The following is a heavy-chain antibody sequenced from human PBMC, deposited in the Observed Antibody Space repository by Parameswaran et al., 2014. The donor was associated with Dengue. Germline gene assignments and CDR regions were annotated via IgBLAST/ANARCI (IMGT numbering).Heavy chain of an antibody. CDR2: IIPVLGMA. Sequence: SWVRQAPGQGLEWMGRIIPVLGMANYAQKFQGTVTITADKSTSTAYMELSSLRSEDTAVYYCAREAEGYCSGTTCYSWLFDYWGQGTLVTVSS. CDR3: AREAEGYCSGTTCYSWLFDY. D-gene: IGHD2-2*01. V-gene: IGHV1-69*04. J-gene: IGHJ4*02.